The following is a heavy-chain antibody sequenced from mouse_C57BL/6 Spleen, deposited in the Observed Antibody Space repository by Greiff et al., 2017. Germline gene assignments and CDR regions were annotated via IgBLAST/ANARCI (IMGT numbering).Heavy chain of an antibody. V-gene: IGHV1-59*01. CDR3: ARGYYYGSSYCAMDY. J-gene: IGHJ4*01. CDR1: GYTFTSYW. D-gene: IGHD1-1*01. Sequence: QVQLQQPGAELVRPGTSVKLSCKASGYTFTSYWMHWVKQRPGQGLEWIGVIDPSDSYTNYNQKFKGKATLTVDTSSSTAYMQLSSLTSEDSAVYYCARGYYYGSSYCAMDYWGQGTSVTVSS. CDR2: IDPSDSYT.